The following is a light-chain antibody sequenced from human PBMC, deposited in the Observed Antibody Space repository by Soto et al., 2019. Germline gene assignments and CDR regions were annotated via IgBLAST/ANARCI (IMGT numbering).Light chain of an antibody. CDR2: GAS. CDR3: QQHNGYSERM. V-gene: IGKV1-5*01. CDR1: QSISTW. Sequence: DIQMTQSPSTLSASAGDRVTITCRASQSISTWVAWYQQKPGKAPKLLIYGASSLASGVPSRFSGSGSGTEFTLTISSLQPDDFATYYCQQHNGYSERMFGQGTKVDIK. J-gene: IGKJ1*01.